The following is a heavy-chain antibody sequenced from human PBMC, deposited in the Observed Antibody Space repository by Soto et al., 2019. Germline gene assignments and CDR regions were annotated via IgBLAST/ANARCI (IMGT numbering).Heavy chain of an antibody. CDR1: GFTFSNAW. J-gene: IGHJ5*02. CDR3: NTTSIAARPRRGPGT. D-gene: IGHD6-6*01. V-gene: IGHV3-15*01. Sequence: GGSLRLSCAASGFTFSNAWMSWVRQAPGKGLEWVGRIKSKTDGGTTDYAAPVKGRFTISRDDSKNTLYLQMNSLKTEDTAVYYCNTTSIAARPRRGPGTWGQGTLVTVSS. CDR2: IKSKTDGGTT.